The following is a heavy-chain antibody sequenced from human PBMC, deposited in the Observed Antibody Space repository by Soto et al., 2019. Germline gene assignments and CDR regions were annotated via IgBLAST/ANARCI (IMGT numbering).Heavy chain of an antibody. CDR2: INPSGGST. D-gene: IGHD3-3*01. CDR3: ARGKYYDFWSGYYEPNWFDP. V-gene: IGHV1-46*01. CDR1: GYTFTSYY. J-gene: IGHJ5*02. Sequence: ASVKVSCKASGYTFTSYYMHWVRQAPGQGLEWMGIINPSGGSTSYAQKFQGRVTMTRDTSTSTVYMELSSLRSEDTAVYYCARGKYYDFWSGYYEPNWFDPWGQGTLVTVSS.